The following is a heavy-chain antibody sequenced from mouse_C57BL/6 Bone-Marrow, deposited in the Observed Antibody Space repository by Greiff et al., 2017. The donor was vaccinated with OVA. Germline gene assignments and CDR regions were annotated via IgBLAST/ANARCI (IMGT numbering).Heavy chain of an antibody. CDR1: GFTFSSYT. J-gene: IGHJ4*01. V-gene: IGHV5-9*01. CDR2: ISGGGGNT. Sequence: DVMLVESGGGLVKPGGSLKLSCAASGFTFSSYTMSWVRQTPEKRLEWVANISGGGGNTYYPDSVKGRFTISRDNAKNTLYLQMSSLRSEDTALYYCARRGYAMDYWGQGTSVTVSS. CDR3: ARRGYAMDY.